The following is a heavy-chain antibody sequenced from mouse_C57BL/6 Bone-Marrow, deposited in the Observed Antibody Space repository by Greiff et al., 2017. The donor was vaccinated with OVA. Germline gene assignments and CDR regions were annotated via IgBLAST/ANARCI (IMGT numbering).Heavy chain of an antibody. CDR1: GFNIKDDY. J-gene: IGHJ4*01. V-gene: IGHV14-4*01. CDR3: TTLSIYYYGSSYPPYYAMDY. CDR2: IDPENGDT. D-gene: IGHD1-1*01. Sequence: VQLQQSGAELVRPGASVKLSCTASGFNIKDDYMHWVKQRPEQGLEWIGWIDPENGDTEYASKFQGKATITADTSSNTAYLQLSSLTSEDTAVYYCTTLSIYYYGSSYPPYYAMDYWGQGTSVTVSS.